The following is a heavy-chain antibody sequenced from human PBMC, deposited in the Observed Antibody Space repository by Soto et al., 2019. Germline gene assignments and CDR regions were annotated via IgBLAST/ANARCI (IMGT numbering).Heavy chain of an antibody. Sequence: SETLSLTCTVSGGSISSGDYYWSWIRQPPGKGLEWIGYIYYSGSTYYNPSLKSRVTISVDTSKNQFSLKLSSVTSADTAVYYCAREGDDSRLGYFDYWGQGTLVTVSS. J-gene: IGHJ4*02. CDR2: IYYSGST. CDR1: GGSISSGDYY. CDR3: AREGDDSRLGYFDY. D-gene: IGHD3-22*01. V-gene: IGHV4-30-4*01.